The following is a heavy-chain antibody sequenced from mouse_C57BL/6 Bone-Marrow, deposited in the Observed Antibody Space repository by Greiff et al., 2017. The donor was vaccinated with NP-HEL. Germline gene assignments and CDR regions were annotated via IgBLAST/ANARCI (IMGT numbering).Heavy chain of an antibody. CDR1: GYTFTNYW. V-gene: IGHV1-63*01. CDR2: IYPGGGYT. J-gene: IGHJ1*03. Sequence: QVQLQQSGAELVRPGTSVKMSCKASGYTFTNYWIGWAKQRPGHGLEWIGDIYPGGGYTNYNEKFKGKATLTADKSSSTAYMQFSSLTAEDSAIYYWARRYYGRSYRYWYCDVWGTGTTVTVSA. CDR3: ARRYYGRSYRYWYCDV. D-gene: IGHD1-1*01.